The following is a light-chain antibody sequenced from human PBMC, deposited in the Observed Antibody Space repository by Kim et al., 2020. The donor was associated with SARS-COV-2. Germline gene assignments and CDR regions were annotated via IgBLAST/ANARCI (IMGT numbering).Light chain of an antibody. J-gene: IGLJ2*01. V-gene: IGLV3-19*01. CDR1: SLSRSS. Sequence: ALDRTVTITCQGDSLSRSSVRWCQQKPGPAPLVVLYGNDKRPSGVPARFSVSVLDRTASLTITGAQAEDEAAYSCPSRAPTVHYVLFGGGPQLPVL. CDR2: GND. CDR3: PSRAPTVHYVL.